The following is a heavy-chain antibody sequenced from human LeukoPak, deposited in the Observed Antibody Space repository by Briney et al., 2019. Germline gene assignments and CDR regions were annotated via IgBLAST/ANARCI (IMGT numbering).Heavy chain of an antibody. Sequence: PGGSLRLSCAASGFTFSSYAVSWVRQAPGKGLVWVSRINSDGSSTSYADSVKGRFTISRDNAKNTLYLQMNSLRAEDTAVYYCARGSLWQQLAHFDYWGQGALVTVSS. CDR1: GFTFSSYA. J-gene: IGHJ4*02. CDR3: ARGSLWQQLAHFDY. D-gene: IGHD6-13*01. V-gene: IGHV3-74*01. CDR2: INSDGSST.